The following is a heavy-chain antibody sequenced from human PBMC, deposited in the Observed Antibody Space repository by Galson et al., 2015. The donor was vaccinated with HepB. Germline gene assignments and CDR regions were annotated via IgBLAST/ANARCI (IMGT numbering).Heavy chain of an antibody. CDR2: ISWNGVRT. J-gene: IGHJ4*02. D-gene: IGHD6-19*01. CDR1: GFTFHDYA. CDR3: VRGPRWLVGGFGDY. Sequence: YLRLSCAASGFTFHDYAISWVRQAPGKGLEWVSGISWNGVRTGYADSLKGRFTIYRDNAKNSLYLQMNSLRAEDTALYYSVRGPRWLVGGFGDYWGQGTLVTVSS. V-gene: IGHV3-20*04.